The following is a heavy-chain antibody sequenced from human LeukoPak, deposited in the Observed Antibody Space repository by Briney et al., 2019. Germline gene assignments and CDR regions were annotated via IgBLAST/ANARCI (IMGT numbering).Heavy chain of an antibody. J-gene: IGHJ4*02. CDR2: IYYSGST. V-gene: IGHV4-59*01. CDR3: ARASGLLWFGNFDY. Sequence: ASETLSLTCTVSGGSISSYYWSWIRQPPGKGLEWIGYIYYSGSTNYNPSLKSRVTISVDTSKNQFSLKLSSVTAADPAVYYCARASGLLWFGNFDYWGQGTLVTVSS. D-gene: IGHD3-10*01. CDR1: GGSISSYY.